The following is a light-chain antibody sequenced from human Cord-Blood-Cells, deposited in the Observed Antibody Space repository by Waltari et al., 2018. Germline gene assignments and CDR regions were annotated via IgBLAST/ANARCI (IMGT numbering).Light chain of an antibody. J-gene: IGKJ5*01. CDR3: QQYGSSPRIT. CDR2: GAA. Sequence: EIVLTQYPGTLSLSPGERATLSCRARQSVSSSYLVGYQQKPGQAPRLLIYGAASSATGIPDRFSGSGSGTDFTLTISRLEPEDFAVYYCQQYGSSPRITFGQGTRLEIK. V-gene: IGKV3-20*01. CDR1: QSVSSSY.